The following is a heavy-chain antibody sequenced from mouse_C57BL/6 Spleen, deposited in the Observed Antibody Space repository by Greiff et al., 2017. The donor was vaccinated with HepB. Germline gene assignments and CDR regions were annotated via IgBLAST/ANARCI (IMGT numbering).Heavy chain of an antibody. D-gene: IGHD4-1*01. Sequence: QVQLQQPGTQLVKPGASVKLSCKASGYTFTSYWMHWVKQRPGQGLEWIGNINPSNGGTNYNEKFKSKATLTVDKSSSTAYMQLSSLTSEDSAVYYCARWKLGKDYAMDYWGQGTSVTVSS. CDR1: GYTFTSYW. J-gene: IGHJ4*01. CDR2: INPSNGGT. CDR3: ARWKLGKDYAMDY. V-gene: IGHV1-53*01.